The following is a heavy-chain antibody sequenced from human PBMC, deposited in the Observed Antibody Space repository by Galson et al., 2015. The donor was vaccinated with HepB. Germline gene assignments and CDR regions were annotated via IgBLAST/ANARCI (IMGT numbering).Heavy chain of an antibody. D-gene: IGHD3-10*01. CDR3: ARGSWEGLWFREYEPEVGDFDY. CDR1: GFTFSSYG. V-gene: IGHV3-33*01. Sequence: SLRLSCAASGFTFSSYGMHWVRQAPGKGLEWVAVIWYDGSNKYYADSVKGRFTISRDNSKNTLYLQMNSLRAEDTAVYYCARGSWEGLWFREYEPEVGDFDYWGQGTLVTVSS. J-gene: IGHJ4*02. CDR2: IWYDGSNK.